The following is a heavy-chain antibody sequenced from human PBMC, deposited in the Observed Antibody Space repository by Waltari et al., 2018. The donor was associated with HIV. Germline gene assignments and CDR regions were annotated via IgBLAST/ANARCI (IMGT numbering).Heavy chain of an antibody. CDR3: ARSEMGATDY. V-gene: IGHV3-74*01. CDR1: GFTFSSSR. CDR2: INSDGTST. D-gene: IGHD1-26*01. J-gene: IGHJ4*02. Sequence: EVQLVESGGGLVQPGGSLSLSCAASGFTFSSSRMPWVRQGPGKGLVWVSRINSDGTSTTYADSVRGRFTISRDNAKNTLYLQMNSLRAEDTAVYYCARSEMGATDYWGQGTLVTVSS.